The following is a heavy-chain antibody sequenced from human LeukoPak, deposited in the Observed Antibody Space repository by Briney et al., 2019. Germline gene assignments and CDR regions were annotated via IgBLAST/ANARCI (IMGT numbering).Heavy chain of an antibody. CDR3: ARGFYFSMTELYYLDL. D-gene: IGHD2-8*01. Sequence: GGSLRLSCAVSGLNFRSFWMSWVRQAPGKGLEWVANIKQDETEKFYVDSVKGRFTISRDDAKNSLYLQMNSLRVEDSAVYYCARGFYFSMTELYYLDLWGRGTLVTVSS. CDR1: GLNFRSFW. CDR2: IKQDETEK. J-gene: IGHJ2*01. V-gene: IGHV3-7*04.